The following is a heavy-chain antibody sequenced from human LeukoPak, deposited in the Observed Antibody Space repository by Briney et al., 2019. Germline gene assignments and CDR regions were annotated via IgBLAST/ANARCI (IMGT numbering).Heavy chain of an antibody. CDR1: GFTFSSYG. D-gene: IGHD3-9*01. V-gene: IGHV3-33*01. Sequence: GRSLRLSCAASGFTFSSYGMHWVRQAPGKGLEWVAVIWYDGSNKYYADSVKDRFTISRDNSKNTLYPQMNSLRAEDTAVYYCARDGNYDILTGYYPDFDYWGQGTLVTVSS. CDR3: ARDGNYDILTGYYPDFDY. J-gene: IGHJ4*02. CDR2: IWYDGSNK.